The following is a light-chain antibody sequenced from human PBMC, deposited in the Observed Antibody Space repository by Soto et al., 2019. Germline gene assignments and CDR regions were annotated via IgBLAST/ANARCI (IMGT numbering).Light chain of an antibody. CDR2: GAS. V-gene: IGKV3-20*01. J-gene: IGKJ1*01. CDR3: QQYGSSGST. CDR1: QSVGNNY. Sequence: EIGLTQAPGTLSLSPGERATLSCRASQSVGNNYLAWYQQKPGQAPRLLIYGASSRATGIPDRFSGSGSGTDFTLTITRLEPEDFAVYSCQQYGSSGSTFGQGTKV.